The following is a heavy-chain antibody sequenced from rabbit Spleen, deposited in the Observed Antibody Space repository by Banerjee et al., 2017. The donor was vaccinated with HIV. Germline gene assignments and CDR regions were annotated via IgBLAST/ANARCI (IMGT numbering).Heavy chain of an antibody. V-gene: IGHV1S45*01. Sequence: QEQLEESGGDLVKPGASLTLTCTASGFSFSGTYWICWVRQAPGKGLELIACIRVGGSGSPYYASWAKGRFTISKTSSTTVTLQLNSLSAADTARYFCARGGRSYSLWGQGTLVTVS. CDR2: IRVGGSGSP. D-gene: IGHD6-1*01. CDR1: GFSFSGTYW. CDR3: ARGGRSYSL. J-gene: IGHJ3*01.